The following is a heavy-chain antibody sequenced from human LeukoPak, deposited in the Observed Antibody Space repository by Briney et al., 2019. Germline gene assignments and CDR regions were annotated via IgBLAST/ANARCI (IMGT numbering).Heavy chain of an antibody. CDR2: INTDGSST. V-gene: IGHV3-74*01. Sequence: GGSLRLSCAASGFTFSSYWMHWVRQAPGKGLVWVSRINTDGSSTSYADSVKGRFTISRDNAKNTLYLQMNSLRAEDTAVYCCARALEGIAAAGRYFQHWGQGTLVTVSS. J-gene: IGHJ1*01. D-gene: IGHD6-13*01. CDR3: ARALEGIAAAGRYFQH. CDR1: GFTFSSYW.